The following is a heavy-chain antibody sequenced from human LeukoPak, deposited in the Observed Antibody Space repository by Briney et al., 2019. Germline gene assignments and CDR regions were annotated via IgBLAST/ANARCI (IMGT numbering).Heavy chain of an antibody. Sequence: SETLSLTCTVSGGSISSYYWSWIRRPPGKGLEWIGYIYYSGSTNYNPSLKSRVTISVDTSKNQFSLKLSSVTAADTAVYYCARAGRQGVQTWGQGTLVTVSS. CDR2: IYYSGST. CDR3: ARAGRQGVQT. V-gene: IGHV4-59*01. D-gene: IGHD1-1*01. CDR1: GGSISSYY. J-gene: IGHJ5*02.